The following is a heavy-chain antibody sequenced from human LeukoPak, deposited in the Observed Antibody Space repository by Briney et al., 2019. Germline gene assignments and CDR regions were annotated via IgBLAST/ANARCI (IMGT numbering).Heavy chain of an antibody. Sequence: GGSLRLSCAASGFNFGSHWMSWVRQAPGKGLEWVTFIRYDGSNKYYADSVKGRFTISRDNSKNTLYLQMNSLRAEDTAVYYCWVPATAGEADYWGQGTLVTVSS. CDR2: IRYDGSNK. D-gene: IGHD2-2*01. CDR3: WVPATAGEADY. CDR1: GFNFGSHW. J-gene: IGHJ4*02. V-gene: IGHV3-30*02.